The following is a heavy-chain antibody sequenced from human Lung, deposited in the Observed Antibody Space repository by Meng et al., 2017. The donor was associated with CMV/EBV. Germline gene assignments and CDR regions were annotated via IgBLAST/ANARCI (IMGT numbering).Heavy chain of an antibody. J-gene: IGHJ1*01. CDR3: ARDDNWGPEY. D-gene: IGHD7-27*01. CDR1: GYTFAGHY. V-gene: IGHV1-2*02. Sequence: ASVKVSCKTSGYTFAGHYLHWLRQAPGQGLEWMAWIHYDTGETNYAQNFHGRVTVTRDTSITTVYMELRSLQPDDTAMYYCARDDNWGPEYWGHGTLVTVSS. CDR2: IHYDTGET.